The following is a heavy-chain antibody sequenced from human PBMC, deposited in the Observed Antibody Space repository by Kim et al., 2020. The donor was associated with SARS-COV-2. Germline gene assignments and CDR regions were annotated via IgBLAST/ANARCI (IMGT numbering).Heavy chain of an antibody. D-gene: IGHD2-8*01. Sequence: ASVKVSCKASGYIFSAYYIEWVRQAPGQGLEWMGRVNSNSGDTNYAQKFQGRVTMTWDTSITTAYMDISKLTSDDSAVYFCARVSRLMDFYGVDVWGQVTTVTVAS. CDR1: GYIFSAYY. CDR3: ARVSRLMDFYGVDV. V-gene: IGHV1-2*06. J-gene: IGHJ6*02. CDR2: VNSNSGDT.